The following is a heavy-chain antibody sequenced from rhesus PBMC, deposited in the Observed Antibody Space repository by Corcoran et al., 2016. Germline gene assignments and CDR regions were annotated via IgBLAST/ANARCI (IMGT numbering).Heavy chain of an antibody. D-gene: IGHD3-34*01. Sequence: QVQLQESGPGLVKPSETLSLTCAVSGYSISGYYWSWIRQAPGKGLEWIGYITYSGSTSYNPSLKSRVTISRDPSKNQFSLKLSSVTAADTAVYYCARGGWGDYYGLDSWGQGVVVTVSS. CDR3: ARGGWGDYYGLDS. V-gene: IGHV4-122*02. J-gene: IGHJ6*01. CDR2: ITYSGST. CDR1: GYSISGYY.